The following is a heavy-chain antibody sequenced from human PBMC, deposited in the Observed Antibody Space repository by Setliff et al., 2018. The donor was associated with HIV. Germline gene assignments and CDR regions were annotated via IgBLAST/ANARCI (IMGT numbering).Heavy chain of an antibody. CDR3: ASRVYYYESNNFLREEGFDP. V-gene: IGHV4-34*01. Sequence: PSETLSLTCAVYGGAFNGYYWTWIRQSPGRGLEWIGEINHKGVTNYSPSLKSRVTISIDTSKNQFSLNLTSVTAAYTAVYYCASRVYYYESNNFLREEGFDPWGQGTLVTVSS. J-gene: IGHJ5*02. CDR2: INHKGVT. CDR1: GGAFNGYY. D-gene: IGHD3-22*01.